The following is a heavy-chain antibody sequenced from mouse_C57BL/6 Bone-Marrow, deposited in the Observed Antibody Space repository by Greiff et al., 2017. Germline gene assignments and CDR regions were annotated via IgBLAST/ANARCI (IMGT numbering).Heavy chain of an antibody. CDR2: IDPSDSYT. D-gene: IGHD1-1*01. Sequence: QVQLQQPGAELVRPGTSVKLSCKASGYTFTSYWMHWVKQRPGQGLEWIGVIDPSDSYTNYNQQFKGKATLTVDTSSSTAYMQLSSLTSEDSAVYYCAGDYYGSRWGYWGQGTTLTVSS. CDR1: GYTFTSYW. CDR3: AGDYYGSRWGY. V-gene: IGHV1-59*01. J-gene: IGHJ2*01.